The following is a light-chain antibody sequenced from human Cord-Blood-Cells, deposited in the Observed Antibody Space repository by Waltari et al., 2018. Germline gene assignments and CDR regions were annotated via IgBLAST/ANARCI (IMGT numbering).Light chain of an antibody. V-gene: IGKV3-11*01. J-gene: IGKJ4*01. CDR2: DAS. CDR1: QSVSSY. Sequence: EIVLTQSPATLSLSPWERATLSCRATQSVSSYLAWYQQKPGPARRLLIYDASNRATGSPARLSGSGSGTDFTLTISSLEPEDFAVYYCQQRSNWPLTCGGGTKVEIK. CDR3: QQRSNWPLT.